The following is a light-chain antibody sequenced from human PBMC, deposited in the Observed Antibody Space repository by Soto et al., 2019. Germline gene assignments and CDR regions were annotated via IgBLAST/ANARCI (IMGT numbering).Light chain of an antibody. CDR1: SSDVGGYNY. CDR3: SSYTSSSNHYV. J-gene: IGLJ1*01. Sequence: QSVLSHPASVSGSPGQSITISCTGTSSDVGGYNYVSWYQQDPGKAPKLMIYEVSNRAAGVSNRFSGSKSGNTASLTISGLQAEDEADYYCSSYTSSSNHYVFGTGTKVTVL. CDR2: EVS. V-gene: IGLV2-14*01.